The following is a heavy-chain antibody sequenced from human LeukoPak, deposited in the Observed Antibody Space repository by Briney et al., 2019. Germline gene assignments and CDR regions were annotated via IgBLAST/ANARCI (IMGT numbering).Heavy chain of an antibody. CDR2: IYSGGST. Sequence: GALRLSCAASGFTVSSNYMSWVRQAPGKGLEWVSVIYSGGSTYYADSVKGRFTISRDNSKNTLYLQMNSLRAEDTAVYYCAREMTYYYDSSGYPWGQGTLVTVSS. J-gene: IGHJ5*02. V-gene: IGHV3-66*01. CDR3: AREMTYYYDSSGYP. D-gene: IGHD3-22*01. CDR1: GFTVSSNY.